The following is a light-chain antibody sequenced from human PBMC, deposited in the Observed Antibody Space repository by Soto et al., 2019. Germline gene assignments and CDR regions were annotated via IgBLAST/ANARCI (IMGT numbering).Light chain of an antibody. J-gene: IGKJ1*01. V-gene: IGKV1-17*03. CDR2: GAS. CDR1: QGISNY. CDR3: LQHNAYPRT. Sequence: DIQMTQSPSAMSASVGDRGTITCRASQGISNYLAWFQQKPGKVPKRLIYGASSLQSGVPSRFSGSAYETEFNLTIRSLQPEDFATYYCLQHNAYPRTLGKGTKVAIK.